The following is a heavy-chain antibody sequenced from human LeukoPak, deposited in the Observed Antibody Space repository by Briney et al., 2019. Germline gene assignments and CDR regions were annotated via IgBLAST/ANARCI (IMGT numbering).Heavy chain of an antibody. D-gene: IGHD2-21*01. Sequence: GGSLRLSCAASGFTFSSYTMNWVRQAPGKGLEWVSAISGGGSTHYADSVKGRFTISRDNSKNALYLQMNSLRAEDTAVYYCVKDHPDWGSSFDCWGQGTLVTVSS. J-gene: IGHJ4*02. CDR2: ISGGGST. CDR3: VKDHPDWGSSFDC. V-gene: IGHV3-23*01. CDR1: GFTFSSYT.